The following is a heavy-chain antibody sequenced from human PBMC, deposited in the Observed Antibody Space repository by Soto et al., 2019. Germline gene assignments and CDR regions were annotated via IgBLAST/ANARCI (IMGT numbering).Heavy chain of an antibody. CDR3: THLLSLAHPYSYL. Sequence: GGSLRLSCAPSGITFNYALMDLARQAPEKRLEWVGRIKSQASGGTIDYAAPVKGRFTISRDDSKNTVYLQMDSLKTEDTAVYYCTHLLSLAHPYSYLWGQGTQVTVSS. V-gene: IGHV3-15*07. D-gene: IGHD2-21*01. CDR2: IKSQASGGTI. CDR1: GITFNYAL. J-gene: IGHJ4*02.